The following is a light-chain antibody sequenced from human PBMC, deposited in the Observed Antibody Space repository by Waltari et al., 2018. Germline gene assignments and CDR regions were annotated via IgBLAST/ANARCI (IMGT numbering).Light chain of an antibody. Sequence: EIVMMQSPATLSVSPGERATLSCRASQDILANLAWYQQKPGQAPRLLIYGASLRATGIPARFSGSGSGTEFTLTLTSLQSEDSAIYYCQQYHIWPLYLTFGGGTKVEVK. V-gene: IGKV3-15*01. CDR3: QQYHIWPLYLT. J-gene: IGKJ4*01. CDR2: GAS. CDR1: QDILAN.